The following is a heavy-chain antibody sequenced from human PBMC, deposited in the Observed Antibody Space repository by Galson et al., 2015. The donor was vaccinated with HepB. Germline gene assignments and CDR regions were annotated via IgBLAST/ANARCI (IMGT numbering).Heavy chain of an antibody. J-gene: IGHJ4*02. D-gene: IGHD3-10*01. CDR1: GFTFSSYG. CDR3: AKEAATMVRGVPPDY. CDR2: ISYDGSNK. Sequence: SLRLSCAASGFTFSSYGMHWVRQAPGKGLEWVAVISYDGSNKYYADSVKGRFTISRDNSKNTLYLQMNSLRAEDTAVYYCAKEAATMVRGVPPDYWGQGTLVTVSS. V-gene: IGHV3-30*18.